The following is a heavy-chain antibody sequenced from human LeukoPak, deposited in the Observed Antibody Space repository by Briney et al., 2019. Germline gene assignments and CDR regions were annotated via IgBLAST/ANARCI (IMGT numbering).Heavy chain of an antibody. CDR2: ISYDGSNK. CDR1: GFTFSSYA. D-gene: IGHD3-16*02. J-gene: IGHJ4*02. V-gene: IGHV3-30*04. Sequence: PGGSLRLSCAVSGFTFSSYAMHWVRQAPGKGLEWVAVISYDGSNKYYADSVKGRFTISRDNSKNTLYLQMNSLRAEDTAVYYCARDYSRHRYFDYWGQGTLVTVSS. CDR3: ARDYSRHRYFDY.